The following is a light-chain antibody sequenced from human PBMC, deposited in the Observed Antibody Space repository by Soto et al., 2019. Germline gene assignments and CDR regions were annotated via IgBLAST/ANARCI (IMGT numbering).Light chain of an antibody. V-gene: IGLV6-57*04. CDR2: EDN. J-gene: IGLJ1*01. CDR1: SGSIASNY. Sequence: NFMLTQPDSVSESPGKTVTISCTRSSGSIASNYVQWYQQRPGSAPTTVIYEDNQRPSGVPDRFSGSIDSSSNSASLTISGLKTEDEAHYYCQSYDSSPLWVFGTGTKVTVL. CDR3: QSYDSSPLWV.